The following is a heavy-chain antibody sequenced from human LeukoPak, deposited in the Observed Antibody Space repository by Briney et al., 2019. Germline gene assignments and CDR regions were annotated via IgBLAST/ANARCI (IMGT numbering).Heavy chain of an antibody. CDR1: GFTFSSYN. CDR2: ISSRSDYI. Sequence: AGGSLRLSCAASGFTFSSYNMYWVRQAPGKGLEWVSSISSRSDYIFYADSVKGRSTISRDNAKSSLYLQMSSLRAEDTAVYYCARRYSAYGGGFDYWGQGTLVTVSS. V-gene: IGHV3-21*01. J-gene: IGHJ4*02. D-gene: IGHD5-12*01. CDR3: ARRYSAYGGGFDY.